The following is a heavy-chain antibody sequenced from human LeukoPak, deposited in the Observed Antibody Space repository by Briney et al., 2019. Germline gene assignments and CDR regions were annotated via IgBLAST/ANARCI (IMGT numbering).Heavy chain of an antibody. CDR1: GFTLRSYE. CDR3: ARDLPWFDS. J-gene: IGHJ5*01. CDR2: ISDSGSTI. V-gene: IGHV3-48*03. Sequence: GSLRLSPAASGFTLRSYEMKSGCPGPGERRGWVSQISDSGSTIHYAESVKGRFTISRENAKNSLYLEMHSLRAEDTAVYYCARDLPWFDSWGQGTLVTVSS.